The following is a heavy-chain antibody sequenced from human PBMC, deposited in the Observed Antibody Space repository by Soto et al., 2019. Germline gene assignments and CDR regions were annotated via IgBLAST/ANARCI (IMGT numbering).Heavy chain of an antibody. V-gene: IGHV3-15*07. CDR2: GKSKADGGTA. D-gene: IGHD3-3*01. Sequence: EVQLVESGGGLVQPGGSLRLSCAASGFSITNTWMHWVRQAPGKGLEWVGRGKSKADGGTADYAAPVKGRFTVSKDDSKNTPFLPINRLKIEDPALFYFNSYPDFWGGHTPLWGQGTLVTVSS. CDR3: NSYPDFWGGHTPL. J-gene: IGHJ4*02. CDR1: GFSITNTW.